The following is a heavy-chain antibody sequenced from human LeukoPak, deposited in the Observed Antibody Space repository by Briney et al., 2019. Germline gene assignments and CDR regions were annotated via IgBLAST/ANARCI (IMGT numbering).Heavy chain of an antibody. Sequence: PSETLSLTCTVSGGSISSYYWSWIRQPPGKGLEWIGYIYHSGSTYYNPSLKSRVTISVDRSKNQFSLKLSSVTAADTAVYYCARAGFGELLSNSYFDYWGQGTLVTVSS. CDR1: GGSISSYY. V-gene: IGHV4-59*12. CDR3: ARAGFGELLSNSYFDY. CDR2: IYHSGST. D-gene: IGHD3-10*01. J-gene: IGHJ4*02.